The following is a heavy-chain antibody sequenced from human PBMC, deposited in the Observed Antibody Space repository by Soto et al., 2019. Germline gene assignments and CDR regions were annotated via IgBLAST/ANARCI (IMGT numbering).Heavy chain of an antibody. CDR2: IDWDDDK. Sequence: SGPTRVNPAQTLKLSCAFSGLSLRTISMHMSCILRRPGKALEWLARIDWDDDKFYSTSLKTRLTISKDTSKNQVVLTMTNMDPVDTATYYCARALPYSSGWFDYWGQGTLVTVSS. D-gene: IGHD6-19*01. J-gene: IGHJ4*02. CDR3: ARALPYSSGWFDY. V-gene: IGHV2-70*04. CDR1: GLSLRTISMH.